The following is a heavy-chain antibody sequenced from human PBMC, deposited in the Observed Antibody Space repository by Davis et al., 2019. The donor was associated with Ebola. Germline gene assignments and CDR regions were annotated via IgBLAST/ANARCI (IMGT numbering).Heavy chain of an antibody. CDR1: GGSISSSTYY. J-gene: IGHJ3*02. V-gene: IGHV4-39*01. CDR3: ARGTGAVTTYAFDI. Sequence: SETLSLTCAVSGGSISSSTYYWGWIRQPPGKGLEWIGSIYNSGSTYYNPSLESRVTISVDTSKNQLSLKLTSVTATDTAVYYCARGTGAVTTYAFDIWGQGTTVTVSS. D-gene: IGHD4-17*01. CDR2: IYNSGST.